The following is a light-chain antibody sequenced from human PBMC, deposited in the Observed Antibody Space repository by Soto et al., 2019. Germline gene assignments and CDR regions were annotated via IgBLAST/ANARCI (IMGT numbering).Light chain of an antibody. CDR2: DVS. CDR1: QGISHY. J-gene: IGKJ2*01. V-gene: IGKV1-33*01. Sequence: DIQMTQSPSSLSGSVGDRVTMTCQASQGISHYLNWYQQKPGRAPKLLIFDVSKLETGIPSRFSGSGSGTEFTFTISSLQPEDTATYYCQQHDTLPYTFGQGTKLEI. CDR3: QQHDTLPYT.